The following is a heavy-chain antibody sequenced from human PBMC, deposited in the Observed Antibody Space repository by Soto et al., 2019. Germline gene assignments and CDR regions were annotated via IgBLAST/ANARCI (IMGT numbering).Heavy chain of an antibody. J-gene: IGHJ4*02. V-gene: IGHV4-31*03. CDR2: IYYSGNT. D-gene: IGHD5-18*01. CDR1: GASISSGGYY. CDR3: ARRSLDTAMARGGVYFDY. Sequence: QVQLQESGPGLVKPSQTLSLTCTVSGASISSGGYYWSWLRQHPGKGLEWIGYIYYSGNTYYNPSLKSRGTISVDTSKNQFSLKLSSVTAADTAVYYCARRSLDTAMARGGVYFDYWGQGTLVTVSS.